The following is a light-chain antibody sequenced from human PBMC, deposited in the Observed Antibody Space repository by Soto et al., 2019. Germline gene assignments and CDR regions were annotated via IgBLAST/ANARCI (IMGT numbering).Light chain of an antibody. V-gene: IGKV3-20*01. Sequence: EIVLTQSPGTLSLSPGERATLSCRASQSVSSSYLAWYQQKPGQAPRLLIYGASSRATGIPDRFSGSGSGTDFTLTISRLEPEDLAGYYCQQYGSSPGTFGQGTKLEIK. J-gene: IGKJ2*01. CDR3: QQYGSSPGT. CDR2: GAS. CDR1: QSVSSSY.